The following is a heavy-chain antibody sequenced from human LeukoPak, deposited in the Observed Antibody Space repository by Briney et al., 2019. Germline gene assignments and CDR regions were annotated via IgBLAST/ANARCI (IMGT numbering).Heavy chain of an antibody. CDR2: IGTAGDT. CDR1: GFMFSSHD. D-gene: IGHD6-13*01. Sequence: GGSLRLSCAASGFMFSSHDMHWVRQVPGKGLGWVSAIGTAGDTHYPDSVKGRFTISRENAKNSLYLQLNSLRVGDTAVYYCARVPYTSSRSGRPYYYGMDVWGQGTTVIVSS. CDR3: ARVPYTSSRSGRPYYYGMDV. V-gene: IGHV3-13*01. J-gene: IGHJ6*02.